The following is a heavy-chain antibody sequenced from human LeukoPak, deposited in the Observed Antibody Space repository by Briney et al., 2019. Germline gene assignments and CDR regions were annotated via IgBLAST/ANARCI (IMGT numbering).Heavy chain of an antibody. V-gene: IGHV4-59*01. D-gene: IGHD5/OR15-5a*01. CDR2: IYYSGST. J-gene: IGHJ5*02. CDR3: ARGSTIPLPRRAWFDP. CDR1: GGSISSYY. Sequence: PSETQSLTCTVSGGSISSYYWSWIRQPPGKGLEWIWYIYYSGSTNYNPSLKSRVTISVDTSKNQFSLKLSSVTAADTAVYYCARGSTIPLPRRAWFDPWGQGTLVTVSS.